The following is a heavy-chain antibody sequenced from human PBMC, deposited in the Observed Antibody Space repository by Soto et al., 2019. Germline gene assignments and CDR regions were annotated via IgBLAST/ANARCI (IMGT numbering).Heavy chain of an antibody. Sequence: ASVKVSCKASGYTFTSYAMHWVRQAPGQRLEGMGWINAGNGNTKYSQKFQGRVTITRDTSASTAYMELSSLRSEDTAVYYCAIGDYHLFSWFDPWGAATLVTVSS. CDR2: INAGNGNT. V-gene: IGHV1-3*01. D-gene: IGHD4-17*01. CDR1: GYTFTSYA. CDR3: AIGDYHLFSWFDP. J-gene: IGHJ5*02.